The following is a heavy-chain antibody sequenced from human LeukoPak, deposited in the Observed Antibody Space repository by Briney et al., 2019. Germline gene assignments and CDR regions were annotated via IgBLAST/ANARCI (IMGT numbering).Heavy chain of an antibody. CDR2: ISSSSSYI. CDR3: ARSAPVVPAAIDY. J-gene: IGHJ4*02. D-gene: IGHD2-2*01. Sequence: PGGSLRLSCAASGFTFSSYSMNWVRQAPGKELDWVSSISSSSSYIYYADSVKGRFTISRDNAKNSLYLQMNSLRDEDTAVYYCARSAPVVPAAIDYWGQGTLVTVSS. V-gene: IGHV3-21*01. CDR1: GFTFSSYS.